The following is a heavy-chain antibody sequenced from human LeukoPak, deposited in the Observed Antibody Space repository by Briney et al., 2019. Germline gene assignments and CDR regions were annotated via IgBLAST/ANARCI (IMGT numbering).Heavy chain of an antibody. V-gene: IGHV3-7*01. CDR3: ARVATMVRGVMRY. CDR1: GFTFSSYW. J-gene: IGHJ4*02. D-gene: IGHD3-10*01. CDR2: IKQDGSEK. Sequence: GGSLRLSCAASGFTFSSYWMSWVRQAPGKGLEWVANIKQDGSEKYYVDSVKGRFTISRDNAKNSLYLQMNSLRAEDTAVYYCARVATMVRGVMRYWGQGTLVTVSS.